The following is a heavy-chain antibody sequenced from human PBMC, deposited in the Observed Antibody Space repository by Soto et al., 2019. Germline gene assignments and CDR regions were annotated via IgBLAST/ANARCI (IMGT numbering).Heavy chain of an antibody. CDR1: GFTFSSYF. CDR3: AKDGYPIAAFDY. J-gene: IGHJ4*02. V-gene: IGHV3-30*18. CDR2: ISYDGSNK. D-gene: IGHD1-1*01. Sequence: GGSLRLSCAASGFTFSSYFMHWVRQAPGKGLEWVAVISYDGSNKYYADSVKGRFTISRDNSKNTLYLQMNSLRAEDTAVYYCAKDGYPIAAFDYWGQGTLVTVSS.